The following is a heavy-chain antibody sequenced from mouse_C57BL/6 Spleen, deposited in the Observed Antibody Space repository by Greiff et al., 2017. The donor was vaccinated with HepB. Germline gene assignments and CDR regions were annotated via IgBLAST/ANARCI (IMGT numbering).Heavy chain of an antibody. CDR2: ISYSGST. Sequence: EVQRVESGPGMVKPSQSLSLTCTVTGYSITSGYDWHWIRHFPGNKLEWMGYISYSGSTNYNPSLKSRISITHDTSKNHFFLKLNSVTTEDTATYYCAREGITTVVPGYFDVWGTGTTVTVSS. CDR3: AREGITTVVPGYFDV. CDR1: GYSITSGYD. J-gene: IGHJ1*03. V-gene: IGHV3-1*01. D-gene: IGHD1-1*01.